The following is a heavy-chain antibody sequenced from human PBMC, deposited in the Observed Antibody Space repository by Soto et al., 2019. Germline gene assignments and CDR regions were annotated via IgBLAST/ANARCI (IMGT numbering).Heavy chain of an antibody. CDR3: AESFPKYYYDSSGYYSFDY. V-gene: IGHV1-69*13. Sequence: SVKVSCKASGGTFGSYAISWVRQAPGQGLEWMGGIIPIFGTANYAQKFQGRVTITADESTSTAYMELSSLRSEDTAVYYCAESFPKYYYDSSGYYSFDYWGQGTLVTVSS. CDR2: IIPIFGTA. CDR1: GGTFGSYA. D-gene: IGHD3-22*01. J-gene: IGHJ4*02.